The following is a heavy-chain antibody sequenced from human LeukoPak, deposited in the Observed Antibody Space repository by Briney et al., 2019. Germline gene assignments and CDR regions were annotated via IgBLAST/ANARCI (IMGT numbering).Heavy chain of an antibody. CDR2: IYTSGST. CDR1: GGSISSYY. D-gene: IGHD1-26*01. J-gene: IGHJ3*02. Sequence: ASETLSLTCTVSGGSISSYYWSWIRQPAGKGLEWIGRIYTSGSTNYNPSLKSRVTMSVDTSKNQFSLKLSSVTAADTAVYYCARDWSGSYQNDAFDIWGQGTMVTVSS. CDR3: ARDWSGSYQNDAFDI. V-gene: IGHV4-4*07.